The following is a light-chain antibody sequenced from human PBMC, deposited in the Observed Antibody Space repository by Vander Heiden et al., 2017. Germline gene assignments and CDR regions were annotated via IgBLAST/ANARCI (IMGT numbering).Light chain of an antibody. V-gene: IGLV2-14*01. CDR2: EVS. CDR1: SSDVGGYNS. J-gene: IGLJ3*02. CDR3: SSYTSSSTWV. Sequence: QSALTQPASVSGSPGQSITISCTGTSSDVGGYNSVSWYQPHPGKPPNLMIYEVSTRPSGVSNRFSCSKSGNTASLTISGLQAEDEADYYCSSYTSSSTWVFGGGTKLTVL.